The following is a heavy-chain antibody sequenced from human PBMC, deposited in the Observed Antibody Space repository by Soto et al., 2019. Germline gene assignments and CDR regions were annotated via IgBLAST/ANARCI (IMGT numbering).Heavy chain of an antibody. CDR2: IKYDATST. V-gene: IGHV3-74*01. J-gene: IGHJ4*02. D-gene: IGHD3-16*01. CDR3: ARGALGSYYFDY. CDR1: GFTFNNYW. Sequence: EVQLVESGGGLFQPGGSLRLSCAASGFTFNNYWIHWVRQAPGKGLVWVSRIKYDATSTNYADSVKGRFSISRDNAKNTVYLPMSSLRGDDTAVYYCARGALGSYYFDYWGQGTLVTVSS.